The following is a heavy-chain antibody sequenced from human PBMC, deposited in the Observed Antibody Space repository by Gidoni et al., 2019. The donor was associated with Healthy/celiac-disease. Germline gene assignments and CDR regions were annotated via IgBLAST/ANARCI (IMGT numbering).Heavy chain of an antibody. CDR1: VGTFSSYA. D-gene: IGHD1-1*01. J-gene: IGHJ6*02. Sequence: QVQLVQSGAEVKKPGSSVNVSCKDSVGTFSSYAISWVRQSPGQGLEWMGGIIPIFGTANYAQKFQGRVTITADKSTSTAYMELSSLRSEYTAVYYCARSPDKGTTWFPSPADYGMDVWGQGTTVTVSS. CDR3: ARSPDKGTTWFPSPADYGMDV. CDR2: IIPIFGTA. V-gene: IGHV1-69*06.